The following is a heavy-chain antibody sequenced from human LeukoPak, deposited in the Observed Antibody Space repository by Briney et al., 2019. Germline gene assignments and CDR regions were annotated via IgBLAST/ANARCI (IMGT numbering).Heavy chain of an antibody. CDR1: GGSFSGYY. CDR3: AKDIRVTTLLGEAQFDY. J-gene: IGHJ4*02. CDR2: IYYTGST. D-gene: IGHD4-17*01. Sequence: SETLSLTCAVYGGSFSGYYWSWVRQAPGKGLEWIGFIYYTGSTNYNPSLKSRVTISVDTSKNQFSLKLSSVAAADTALYYCAKDIRVTTLLGEAQFDYWGQGTLVTVSS. V-gene: IGHV4-59*12.